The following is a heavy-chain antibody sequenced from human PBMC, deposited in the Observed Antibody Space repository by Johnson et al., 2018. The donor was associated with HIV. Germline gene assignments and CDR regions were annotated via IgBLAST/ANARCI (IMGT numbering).Heavy chain of an antibody. CDR3: GRESTGAGTAFDI. Sequence: MQLVESGGGVVQPGGSLRLSCAASGFTFSNHHMTWVRQAPGKGLEWVANINRDGSDKYYVDSVKGRFTISRDNAQDSLYLQMNSLRVDDTDVYYCGRESTGAGTAFDIWGQGTMVTVSS. D-gene: IGHD2-8*02. CDR2: INRDGSDK. J-gene: IGHJ3*02. V-gene: IGHV3-7*01. CDR1: GFTFSNHH.